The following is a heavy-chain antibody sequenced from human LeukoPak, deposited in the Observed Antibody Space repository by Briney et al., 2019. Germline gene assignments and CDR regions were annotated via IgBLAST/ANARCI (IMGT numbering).Heavy chain of an antibody. CDR3: ARARDGSFDV. J-gene: IGHJ3*01. CDR1: GFTVSSNY. V-gene: IGHV3-66*01. CDR2: IYSGGTT. D-gene: IGHD5-24*01. Sequence: PGGSLRLSCAASGFTVSSNYMSWVRQAPGKGLEWVSVIYSGGTTYYADSVKVRFTISRDNSKNTLYLQMNSLRAEDTAVYYCARARDGSFDVWGQGTMVTVSS.